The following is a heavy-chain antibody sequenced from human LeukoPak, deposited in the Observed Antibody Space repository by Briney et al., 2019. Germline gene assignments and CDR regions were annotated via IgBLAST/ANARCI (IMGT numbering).Heavy chain of an antibody. Sequence: RASVKVSCKVSGYTLTELSMHWVRQAPGKGLEWMGGFDPEDGETIYAQKFQGRVTMTEDTSTDTAYMELSSLRSEDTAVYYCATVYYYDSSGYYEYFQHWGQGTLVTVSS. J-gene: IGHJ1*01. CDR1: GYTLTELS. CDR2: FDPEDGET. CDR3: ATVYYYDSSGYYEYFQH. D-gene: IGHD3-22*01. V-gene: IGHV1-24*01.